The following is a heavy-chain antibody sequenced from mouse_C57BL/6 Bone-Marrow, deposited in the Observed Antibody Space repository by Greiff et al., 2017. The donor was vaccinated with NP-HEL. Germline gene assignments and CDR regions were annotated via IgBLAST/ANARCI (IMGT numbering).Heavy chain of an antibody. J-gene: IGHJ3*01. Sequence: QVQLQQPGAELVRPGSSVKLSCKASGYTFASYWMHWVKQRPIQGLEWIGNIDPSDSETHYNQKFKDKATLTVDKSSSTAYMQLSSLTSEDSAVYYCARENWALFAYWGQGTLVTVSA. CDR1: GYTFASYW. CDR2: IDPSDSET. D-gene: IGHD4-1*01. V-gene: IGHV1-52*01. CDR3: ARENWALFAY.